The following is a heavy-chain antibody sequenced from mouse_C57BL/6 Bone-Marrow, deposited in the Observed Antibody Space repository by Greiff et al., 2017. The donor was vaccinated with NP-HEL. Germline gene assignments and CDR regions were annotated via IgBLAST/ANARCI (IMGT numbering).Heavy chain of an antibody. J-gene: IGHJ4*01. Sequence: EVKLVESEGGLVQPGSSMKLSCTASGFTFSDYYMAWVRQVPEKGLEWVANINYDGSSTYYLDSLKSRFIISRDNAKNTLYLQMSSLKSEDTATYYCAREAYYYGSSYDYYAMDYWGQGTSVTVSS. CDR3: AREAYYYGSSYDYYAMDY. V-gene: IGHV5-16*01. CDR2: INYDGSST. CDR1: GFTFSDYY. D-gene: IGHD1-1*01.